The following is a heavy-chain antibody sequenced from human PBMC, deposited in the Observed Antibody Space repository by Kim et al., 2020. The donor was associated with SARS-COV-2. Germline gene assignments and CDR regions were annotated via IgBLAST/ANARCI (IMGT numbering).Heavy chain of an antibody. CDR2: IKSKTDGGTT. Sequence: GGSLRLSCAASGFTFSNAWMSWVRQAPGKGLEWVGRIKSKTDGGTTDYAAPVKGRFTISRDDSKNTLYLQMNSLKTEDTAVYHCTTEGGNDYGDYDYYYYGMDVWGQGTTGTVSS. CDR3: TTEGGNDYGDYDYYYYGMDV. J-gene: IGHJ6*02. V-gene: IGHV3-15*01. D-gene: IGHD4-17*01. CDR1: GFTFSNAW.